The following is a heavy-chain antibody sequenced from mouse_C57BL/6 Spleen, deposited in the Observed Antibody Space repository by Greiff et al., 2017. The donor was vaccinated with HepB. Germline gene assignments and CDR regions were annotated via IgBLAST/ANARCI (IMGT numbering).Heavy chain of an antibody. D-gene: IGHD2-1*01. CDR2: IDPSDSYT. J-gene: IGHJ2*01. CDR1: GYTFTSYW. Sequence: VQLQQPGAELVKPGASVKLSCKASGYTFTSYWMQWVKQRPGQGLEWIGEIDPSDSYTNYNQKFKGKATLTVDTSSSTAYMQLSSLTSEDSAVYYCAREGDGNYNYWGQGTTLTVSS. CDR3: AREGDGNYNY. V-gene: IGHV1-50*01.